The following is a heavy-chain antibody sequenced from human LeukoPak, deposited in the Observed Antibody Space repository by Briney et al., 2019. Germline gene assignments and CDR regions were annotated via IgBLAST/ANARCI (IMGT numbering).Heavy chain of an antibody. CDR1: GYSFTSYD. Sequence: ASVKVSCKASGYSFTSYDINWVRQAPGQGLEWMGWINPNSGGTNYAQKFQGRVTMTRDTSISTAYMELSRLRSDDTAVYYCARDSIAAAVTFDYWGQGTLVTVSS. V-gene: IGHV1-2*02. CDR3: ARDSIAAAVTFDY. J-gene: IGHJ4*02. CDR2: INPNSGGT. D-gene: IGHD6-13*01.